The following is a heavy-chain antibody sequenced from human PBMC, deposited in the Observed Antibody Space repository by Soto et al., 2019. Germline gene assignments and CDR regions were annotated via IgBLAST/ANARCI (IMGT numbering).Heavy chain of an antibody. Sequence: EVQLLESGGGVVQPGGSLRLSCAASGFTFSNYAVTWVRQAPGKGLEWVSTISGSGGSTYYADSVKGRFTISRDNSKYSLYLQMNSLRAEDTAVYYCAKEQGSSWYEIDYWGQGTLVTVSS. CDR2: ISGSGGST. CDR3: AKEQGSSWYEIDY. CDR1: GFTFSNYA. J-gene: IGHJ4*02. D-gene: IGHD6-13*01. V-gene: IGHV3-23*01.